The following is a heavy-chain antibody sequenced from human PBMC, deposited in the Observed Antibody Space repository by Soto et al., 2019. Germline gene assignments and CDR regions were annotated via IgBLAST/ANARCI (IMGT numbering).Heavy chain of an antibody. V-gene: IGHV1-2*04. D-gene: IGHD6-19*01. CDR2: INPNSGGT. J-gene: IGHJ6*02. Sequence: ASVKVSCKASGYTFNGYYMHWVRQAPGQGLEWMGWINPNSGGTNYAQKFQGWVTMTRDTSISTAYMELSRLRSDDTAVYYCARESWYSSGWYRYGMDVWGQGTTVTVSS. CDR3: ARESWYSSGWYRYGMDV. CDR1: GYTFNGYY.